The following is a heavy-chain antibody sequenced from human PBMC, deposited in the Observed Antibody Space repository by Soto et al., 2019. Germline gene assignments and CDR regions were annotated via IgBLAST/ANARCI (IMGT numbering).Heavy chain of an antibody. V-gene: IGHV4-59*01. Sequence: PSETLSLTCTVSGGSISSYYWSWIRQPPVKGLEWIGYIYYSGSTNYNPSLKSRVTISVDTSKNQFSLKLSSVTAADTAVYYCARDRVAVAGGLAFDIWGQGTMVTVSS. J-gene: IGHJ3*02. D-gene: IGHD6-19*01. CDR2: IYYSGST. CDR3: ARDRVAVAGGLAFDI. CDR1: GGSISSYY.